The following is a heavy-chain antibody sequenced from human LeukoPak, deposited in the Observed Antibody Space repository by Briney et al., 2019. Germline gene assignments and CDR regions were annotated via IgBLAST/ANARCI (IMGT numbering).Heavy chain of an antibody. J-gene: IGHJ4*02. D-gene: IGHD2-15*01. CDR3: AKDEVLSQYCSGGSCSPFDY. V-gene: IGHV3-30*18. CDR1: GFTFSSYG. Sequence: PGGPLRLSCAASGFTFSSYGMHWVRQAPGKGLEGVAVISYDGSNKYYADSVKGRFTISRDNSKNTLYLQMNSLRAEDTAVYYCAKDEVLSQYCSGGSCSPFDYWGQGTLVTVSS. CDR2: ISYDGSNK.